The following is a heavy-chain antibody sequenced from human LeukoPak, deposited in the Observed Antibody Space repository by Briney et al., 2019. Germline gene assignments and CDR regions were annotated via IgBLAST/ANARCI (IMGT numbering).Heavy chain of an antibody. V-gene: IGHV3-23*01. J-gene: IGHJ4*02. CDR1: GFTFSSYA. D-gene: IGHD3-10*01. CDR3: AQLDYGSGSYYKYSQEFDY. CDR2: ISGSGGST. Sequence: PGGSLRLSCAASGFTFSSYAMSWVRQAPGKGLEWVSAISGSGGSTYYADSVKGRFTISRDNSKNTLYLQMNSLKAEDTAVYYCAQLDYGSGSYYKYSQEFDYWGQGTLVTVSS.